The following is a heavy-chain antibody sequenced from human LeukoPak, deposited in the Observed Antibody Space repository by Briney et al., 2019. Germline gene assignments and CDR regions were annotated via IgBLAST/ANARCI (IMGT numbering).Heavy chain of an antibody. CDR1: AGSSSNYY. D-gene: IGHD3-10*01. Sequence: SETLSFTCTGSAGSSSNYYWSWIRPPAGKGLEWIGRIYTSGSTNYNPSLKSRVTMSVATSKNQFSLKLSSVTAADTAVYYCARSPEYGSGSHFDYWGQGTLVTVSS. CDR2: IYTSGST. J-gene: IGHJ4*02. V-gene: IGHV4-4*07. CDR3: ARSPEYGSGSHFDY.